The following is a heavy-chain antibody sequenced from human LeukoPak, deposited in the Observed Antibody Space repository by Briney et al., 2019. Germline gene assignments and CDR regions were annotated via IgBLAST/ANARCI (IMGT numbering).Heavy chain of an antibody. CDR3: ARDRGYSGYPIDY. CDR1: GGTFSSYA. Sequence: SVKVSCKASGGTFSSYAISWVRQAPGQGLEWMGRIIPILGIANYAQKFQGRVTITADKSTSTAYMELSSLRSEDTAVYYCARDRGYSGYPIDYWGQGTLVTVSS. V-gene: IGHV1-69*04. J-gene: IGHJ4*02. D-gene: IGHD5-12*01. CDR2: IIPILGIA.